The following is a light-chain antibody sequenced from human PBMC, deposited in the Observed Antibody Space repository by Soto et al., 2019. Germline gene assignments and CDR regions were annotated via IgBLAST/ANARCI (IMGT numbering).Light chain of an antibody. Sequence: DIQMTQSPSSLSASVADRVTITCQASQDITNDLNWYQQKPGKAPKVLIYEASNLKTGVPSRFSGSASGIDFTFTISSLQPEDIATYFCQQYDNVPLTFGGGTKVEIK. V-gene: IGKV1-33*01. J-gene: IGKJ4*01. CDR3: QQYDNVPLT. CDR2: EAS. CDR1: QDITND.